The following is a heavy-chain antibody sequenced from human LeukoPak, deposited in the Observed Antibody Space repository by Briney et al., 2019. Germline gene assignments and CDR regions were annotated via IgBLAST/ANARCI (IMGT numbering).Heavy chain of an antibody. CDR3: ASRKRGYSGYDSVSRDY. Sequence: SETLSLTCTVSGGSISSSSYYWGWIRQPPGKGLEWIGSIYYSGSTYYNPSLKSRVTISVDTSKNQFSLKLSSVTAADTAVYYCASRKRGYSGYDSVSRDYWGQGTLVTVSS. D-gene: IGHD5-12*01. CDR2: IYYSGST. V-gene: IGHV4-39*01. J-gene: IGHJ4*02. CDR1: GGSISSSSYY.